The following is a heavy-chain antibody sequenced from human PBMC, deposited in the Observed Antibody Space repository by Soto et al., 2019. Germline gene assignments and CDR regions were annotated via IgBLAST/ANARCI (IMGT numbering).Heavy chain of an antibody. CDR2: IYSGGST. CDR1: GFTVSSNY. D-gene: IGHD3-10*01. J-gene: IGHJ3*02. CDR3: GRDRGNPDAFNI. V-gene: IGHV3-53*01. Sequence: PGGSLRLSCAASGFTVSSNYMSWVRQAPGKGLEWVSVIYSGGSTYYADSVKGRFTISRDNAKNTLYLQMNSLKVEDTAVYYCGRDRGNPDAFNIWGQGTMVTVSS.